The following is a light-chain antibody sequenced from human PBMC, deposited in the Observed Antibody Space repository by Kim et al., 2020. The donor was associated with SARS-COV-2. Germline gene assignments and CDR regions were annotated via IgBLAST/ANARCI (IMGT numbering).Light chain of an antibody. J-gene: IGKJ2*01. CDR3: QQYKNWPPYT. Sequence: AGASPPLFCRATQSVSSKSAWYQQNPGQAPKLIMYGASARATGNPARFSGSGSGTEFTLTISSLQSEDFAVYYCQQYKNWPPYTFGQGTKLEI. V-gene: IGKV3-15*01. CDR2: GAS. CDR1: QSVSSK.